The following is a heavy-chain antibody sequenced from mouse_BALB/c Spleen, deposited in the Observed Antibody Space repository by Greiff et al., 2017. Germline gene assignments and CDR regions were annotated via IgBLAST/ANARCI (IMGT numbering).Heavy chain of an antibody. J-gene: IGHJ2*01. CDR2: INPGSGGT. V-gene: IGHV1-54*01. CDR3: ARETYYGNYFDY. Sequence: QVQLQQSGAELVRPGTSVKVSCKASGYAFTNYLIEWVKQRPGQGLEWIGVINPGSGGTNYNEKFKGKATLTADKSSSTAYMQLSSLTSDDSAVYFCARETYYGNYFDYWGQGTTLTVSS. CDR1: GYAFTNYL. D-gene: IGHD2-10*01.